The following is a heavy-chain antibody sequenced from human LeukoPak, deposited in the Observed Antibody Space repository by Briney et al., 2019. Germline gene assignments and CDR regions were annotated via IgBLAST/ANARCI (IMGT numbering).Heavy chain of an antibody. V-gene: IGHV4-59*08. J-gene: IGHJ6*03. CDR2: IYYSGRN. CDR3: ARRVVVVPAASYYYYYYYMDV. Sequence: PSETLSLTCTVSGGSISSYYWSWIRQPPGKGLEWIGYIYYSGRNNYNPYLKNRVTIYVDTSKNQLSLKLRSVTAADTAVYYCARRVVVVPAASYYYYYYYMDVWAKGTTVSVSS. CDR1: GGSISSYY. D-gene: IGHD2-2*01.